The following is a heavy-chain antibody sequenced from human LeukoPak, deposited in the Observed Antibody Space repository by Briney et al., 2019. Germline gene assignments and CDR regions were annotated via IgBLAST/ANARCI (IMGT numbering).Heavy chain of an antibody. CDR1: GFTFSSYW. V-gene: IGHV3-23*01. CDR2: INYNGRNT. CDR3: AKDGHCPDSVCPTNIAVAGYVDS. Sequence: PGGSLRLSCAASGFTFSSYWMSWVRQAPGKGLEWVSIINYNGRNTYYADSVKGRFTISRGNSKNMVYLQMNRLRAEDTAIYYCAKDGHCPDSVCPTNIAVAGYVDSWGQGTLVTVSS. D-gene: IGHD6-19*01. J-gene: IGHJ4*02.